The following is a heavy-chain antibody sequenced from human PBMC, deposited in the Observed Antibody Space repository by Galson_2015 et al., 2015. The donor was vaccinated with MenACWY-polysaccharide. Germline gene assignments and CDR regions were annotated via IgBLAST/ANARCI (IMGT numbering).Heavy chain of an antibody. V-gene: IGHV1-3*04. J-gene: IGHJ5*02. CDR1: GYSFTKYI. Sequence: SVKVSCKASGYSFTKYIMYWLRQAPGQRLEYMGWINTGSGNTKVSQKFQDRVTITGDTFTNTVFLELSSLKSEDTAVYYCARDYAALSVVVLPGFYFDPWGQGTLVIVSS. CDR3: ARDYAALSVVVLPGFYFDP. D-gene: IGHD2-2*01. CDR2: INTGSGNT.